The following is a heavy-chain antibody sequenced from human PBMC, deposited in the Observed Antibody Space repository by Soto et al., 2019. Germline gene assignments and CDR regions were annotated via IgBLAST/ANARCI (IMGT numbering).Heavy chain of an antibody. CDR1: GFTFSSYS. D-gene: IGHD5-18*01. Sequence: NPGGSLRLSCAASGFTFSSYSMNWVRQAPGKGLEWVSSISSSSSYIYYADSVKGRFTISRDNAKNSLYLQMNSLRAEDTAVYYCARDRVRRYSSGWRYGNYYYGMDLWGQGTTVTVSS. J-gene: IGHJ6*02. V-gene: IGHV3-21*01. CDR2: ISSSSSYI. CDR3: ARDRVRRYSSGWRYGNYYYGMDL.